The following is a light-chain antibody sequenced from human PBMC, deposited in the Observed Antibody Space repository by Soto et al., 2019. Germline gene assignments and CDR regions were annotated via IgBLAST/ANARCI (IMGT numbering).Light chain of an antibody. V-gene: IGKV1-5*03. CDR3: QQYNSYPLT. CDR1: QSISSW. Sequence: DIQMTQSPSTLSASVGDRVTITCRASQSISSWLAWYQQKPGTAPNLLIYTASSLESGVPSRVSGSGSDTEFTLTISSLQPDDFETYYCQQYNSYPLTFGGGTKVEIK. J-gene: IGKJ4*01. CDR2: TAS.